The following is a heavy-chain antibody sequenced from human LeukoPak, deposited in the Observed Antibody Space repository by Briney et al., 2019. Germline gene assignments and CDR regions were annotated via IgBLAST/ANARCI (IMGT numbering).Heavy chain of an antibody. D-gene: IGHD6-6*01. CDR1: GYTLTELS. CDR3: AKGMYSSSYDLDY. CDR2: FDPEDGET. J-gene: IGHJ4*02. Sequence: ASVKVSCKVSGYTLTELSMHWVRQAPGTGLEWRGGFDPEDGETIYAQKFQGRVTMTEDTSTDTAYMELSSLRSEDTAVYYCAKGMYSSSYDLDYWGQGTLVTVSS. V-gene: IGHV1-24*01.